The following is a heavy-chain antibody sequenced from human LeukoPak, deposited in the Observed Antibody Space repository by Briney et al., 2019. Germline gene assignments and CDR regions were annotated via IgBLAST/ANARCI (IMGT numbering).Heavy chain of an antibody. CDR1: GFTFSSYG. CDR2: IWYDGSNK. V-gene: IGHV3-33*06. Sequence: GGSLRLSCAASGFTFSSYGMHWVRQAPGKGLEWVAVIWYDGSNKYYADSVKGRFTISRDNSKNTLYLQMNSLRAEDTAVYYCAKDNPLYSGSYSVYWGQGTLVTVSS. D-gene: IGHD1-26*01. CDR3: AKDNPLYSGSYSVY. J-gene: IGHJ4*02.